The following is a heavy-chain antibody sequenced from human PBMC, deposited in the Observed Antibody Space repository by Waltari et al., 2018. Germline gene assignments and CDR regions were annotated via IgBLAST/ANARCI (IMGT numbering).Heavy chain of an antibody. J-gene: IGHJ4*02. CDR3: ARMATVTLPFDY. CDR1: VGTFSSYA. D-gene: IGHD4-17*01. V-gene: IGHV1-69*10. CDR2: IITILGIA. Sequence: QVQLVQSGAEVKKPGSSVKVSCKASVGTFSSYAISWVRQAPGQGLEWMGGIITILGIANYAKKFQGRVTSTADKSTSTAYMELSSLRSEDTAVYYCARMATVTLPFDYWGQGTLVTVSS.